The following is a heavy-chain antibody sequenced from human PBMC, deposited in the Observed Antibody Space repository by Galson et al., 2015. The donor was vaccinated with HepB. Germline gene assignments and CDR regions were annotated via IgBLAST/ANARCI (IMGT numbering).Heavy chain of an antibody. J-gene: IGHJ4*02. CDR2: INPSGGST. V-gene: IGHV1-46*01. Sequence: SVKVSCKASGYTFTRYHMHWVRQAPGQGLEWMGIINPSGGSTSYAQKFQGRVTMTRDTSTSTVYMELSSLRSEDTAVYYCARYYYDSSGYSSVWSGYFDYWGQGTLVTVSS. CDR1: GYTFTRYH. D-gene: IGHD3-22*01. CDR3: ARYYYDSSGYSSVWSGYFDY.